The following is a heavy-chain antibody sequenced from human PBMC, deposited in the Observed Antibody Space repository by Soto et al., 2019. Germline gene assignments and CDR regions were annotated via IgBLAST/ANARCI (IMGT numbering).Heavy chain of an antibody. Sequence: ASVKVSCKASGYTFTSYDINWVRQATGQGLEWMGWMNPNSGNTGYAQKFQGRVTMTRNTPISTAYMELSSLRSEDTAVYYCARGQLTAADDAFDIWGQGTMVTVSS. CDR3: ARGQLTAADDAFDI. D-gene: IGHD6-13*01. V-gene: IGHV1-8*01. J-gene: IGHJ3*02. CDR2: MNPNSGNT. CDR1: GYTFTSYD.